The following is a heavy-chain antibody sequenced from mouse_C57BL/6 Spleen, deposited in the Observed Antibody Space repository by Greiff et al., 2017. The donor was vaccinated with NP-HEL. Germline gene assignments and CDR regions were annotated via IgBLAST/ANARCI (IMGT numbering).Heavy chain of an antibody. CDR3: ARDYYYGSSYAD. V-gene: IGHV1-61*01. J-gene: IGHJ3*01. CDR1: GYTFTSYW. D-gene: IGHD1-1*01. Sequence: QVQLQQPGAELVRPGSSVKLSCKASGYTFTSYWMDWVKQRPGQGLEWIGNIYPSDSETHYNQKFKDKATLTVDKSSSTAYMQLSSLTSEDSAVYYCARDYYYGSSYADWGQGTLVTVSA. CDR2: IYPSDSET.